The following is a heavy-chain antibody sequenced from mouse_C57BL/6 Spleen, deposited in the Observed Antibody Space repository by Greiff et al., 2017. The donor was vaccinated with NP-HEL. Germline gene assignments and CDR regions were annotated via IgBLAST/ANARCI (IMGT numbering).Heavy chain of an antibody. Sequence: VKLMESGPGLVAPSPSLSISCTVSGFSLTSYGVDWVRQPPGKGLEWLGVIWGGGSTNYNSALMSRMSISKNNSKSQVFLKMNSLQTDDTAMYYCAKRDYGSSFAYWGQGTLVTVSA. J-gene: IGHJ3*01. CDR2: IWGGGST. D-gene: IGHD1-1*01. CDR1: GFSLTSYG. CDR3: AKRDYGSSFAY. V-gene: IGHV2-9*01.